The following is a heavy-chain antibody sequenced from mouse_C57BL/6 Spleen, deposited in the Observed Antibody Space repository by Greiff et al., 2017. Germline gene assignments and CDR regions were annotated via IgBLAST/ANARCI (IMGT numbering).Heavy chain of an antibody. V-gene: IGHV3-1*01. CDR2: ISYSGST. Sequence: EVQWVESGPGMVKPSQSLSLTCTVTGYSITSGYDWHWIRHFPGNKLEWMGYISYSGSTNYNPSLKSRISITHDTSKNHFFLKLNSVTTEDTATYYCARRGDYYAMDYWGQGTSVTVSS. CDR1: GYSITSGYD. CDR3: ARRGDYYAMDY. J-gene: IGHJ4*01.